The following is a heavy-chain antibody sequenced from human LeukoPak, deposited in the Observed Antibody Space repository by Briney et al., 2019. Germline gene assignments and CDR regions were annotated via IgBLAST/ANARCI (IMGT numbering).Heavy chain of an antibody. Sequence: GGSLRLSCAASGFTFSSYGMHWVREAPGKGLEGVAVIWYDGINKYYADSVKGRFTIYRDNSKNTLYLQMNSLRAEDTAVYYCAREAEELLWFGDLADSWGQGTLVTVSS. D-gene: IGHD3-10*01. CDR2: IWYDGINK. V-gene: IGHV3-33*01. CDR1: GFTFSSYG. J-gene: IGHJ4*02. CDR3: AREAEELLWFGDLADS.